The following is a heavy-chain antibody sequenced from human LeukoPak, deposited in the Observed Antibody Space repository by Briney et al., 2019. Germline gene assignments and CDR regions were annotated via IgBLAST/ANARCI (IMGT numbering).Heavy chain of an antibody. CDR3: ARVFRYYDYVWGTYRRPLNYYYYTDV. D-gene: IGHD3-16*02. CDR2: INWNGELT. Sequence: GGSLRLSCAASGFTFDDYGFNWVRQVPGKGLEWVCGINWNGELTSYADSVKGRFSISRDNAKNSLYLQMNGLRAEDTALYYCARVFRYYDYVWGTYRRPLNYYYYTDVWGKGTTITVSS. J-gene: IGHJ6*03. V-gene: IGHV3-20*04. CDR1: GFTFDDYG.